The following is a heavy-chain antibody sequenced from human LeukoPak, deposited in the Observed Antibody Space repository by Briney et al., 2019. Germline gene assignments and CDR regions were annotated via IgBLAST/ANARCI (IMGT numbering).Heavy chain of an antibody. V-gene: IGHV3-21*01. J-gene: IGHJ6*03. CDR3: ARGGGPMDV. CDR1: GFTLSSYS. CDR2: MSSRSSYR. Sequence: PGGSLRLSCAASGFTLSSYSMNWVRQAPGKGLEWDSSMSSRSSYRYYAASVRGRFTISRDNAKNSLYLQMNSLRAEDTAVYYCARGGGPMDVWGKGSTVTVSS. D-gene: IGHD3-16*01.